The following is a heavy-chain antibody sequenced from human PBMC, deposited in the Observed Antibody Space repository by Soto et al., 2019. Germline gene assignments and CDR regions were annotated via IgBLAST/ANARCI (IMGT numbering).Heavy chain of an antibody. Sequence: GESLKISCKGSGYSFATYWIVWVRQMPGKGLEWMGIIYPGDSDTRYSPSFRGQVTISADKSITTAYLQWNSLRASDTAMYYCGSLELAGTDYWGQGTLVTVSS. D-gene: IGHD6-19*01. CDR3: GSLELAGTDY. CDR2: IYPGDSDT. CDR1: GYSFATYW. J-gene: IGHJ4*02. V-gene: IGHV5-51*01.